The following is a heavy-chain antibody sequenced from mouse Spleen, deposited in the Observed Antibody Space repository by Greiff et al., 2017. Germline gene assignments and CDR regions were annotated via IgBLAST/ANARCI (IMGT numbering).Heavy chain of an antibody. V-gene: IGHV1S81*02. Sequence: QVQLQQSGAELVKPGASVKLSCKASGYTFTSYWMHWVKQRPGQGLEWIGEINPSNGRTNYNEKFKSKATLTVDKSSSTAYMQLSSLTSEDSAVYYCARTVHYYAMDYWGQGTSVTVSS. CDR1: GYTFTSYW. CDR3: ARTVHYYAMDY. J-gene: IGHJ4*01. CDR2: INPSNGRT.